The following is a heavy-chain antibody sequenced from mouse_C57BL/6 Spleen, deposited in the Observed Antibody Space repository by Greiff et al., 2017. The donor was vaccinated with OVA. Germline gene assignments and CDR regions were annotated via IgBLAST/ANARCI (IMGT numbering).Heavy chain of an antibody. V-gene: IGHV1-50*01. CDR3: ARGGHSFAY. CDR1: GYTFTSYW. Sequence: QVQLQQSGAELVKPGASVKLSCKASGYTFTSYWMQWVKQRPGQGLEWIGEIDPSDSYTNDNQKFKGKATLTVDTSSSTAYMQLSSLTAEDSAVYYCARGGHSFAYWGQGTLVTVSA. CDR2: IDPSDSYT. J-gene: IGHJ3*01.